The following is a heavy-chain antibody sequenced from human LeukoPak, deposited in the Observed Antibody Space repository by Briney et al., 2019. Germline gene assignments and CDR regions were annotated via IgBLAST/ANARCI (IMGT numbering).Heavy chain of an antibody. D-gene: IGHD5-18*01. CDR1: GYTLTELS. CDR2: FDPEDGET. CDR3: ARDHSTAFDY. V-gene: IGHV1-24*01. J-gene: IGHJ4*02. Sequence: GASVKVSCKVSGYTLTELSMHWVRQAPGKGLEWMGGFDPEDGETIYAQKFQGRVTMTTDTSTSTAYMELRSLRSDDTAVYYCARDHSTAFDYWGQGTLVTVSS.